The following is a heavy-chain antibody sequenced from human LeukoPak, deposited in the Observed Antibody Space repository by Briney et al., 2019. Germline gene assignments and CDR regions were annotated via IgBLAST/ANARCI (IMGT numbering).Heavy chain of an antibody. J-gene: IGHJ1*01. Sequence: SETLSLTCAVSGDYISSSSYYWGWIRQSPGTGLEWIGDIYHSGRTYYNPSLKSRVAISIDTSKNQFSLGLRSMPAADTAVFYCARRRYYDSTGYFEWGRGTLVTVSS. V-gene: IGHV4-39*01. CDR2: IYHSGRT. CDR1: GDYISSSSYY. CDR3: ARRRYYDSTGYFE. D-gene: IGHD3-22*01.